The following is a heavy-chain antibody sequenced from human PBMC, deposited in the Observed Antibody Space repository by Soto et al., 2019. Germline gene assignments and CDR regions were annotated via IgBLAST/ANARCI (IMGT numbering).Heavy chain of an antibody. D-gene: IGHD4-4*01. CDR3: ARLITVTTGNDAFDI. CDR2: IYPGDSDT. Sequence: PGESLKISCKGSGYSFTSYWIGWVRQMPGKGLEWMGIIYPGDSDTRYSPSFQGQVTISADKSISTAYLQWSSLKASDTAMYYCARLITVTTGNDAFDIWGQGTMVTVSS. J-gene: IGHJ3*02. CDR1: GYSFTSYW. V-gene: IGHV5-51*01.